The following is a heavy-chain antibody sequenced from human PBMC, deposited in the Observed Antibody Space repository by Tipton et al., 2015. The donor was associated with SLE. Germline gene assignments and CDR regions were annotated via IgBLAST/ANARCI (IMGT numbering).Heavy chain of an antibody. J-gene: IGHJ4*02. V-gene: IGHV4-34*01. CDR3: ARGAGYSSSWYWDY. D-gene: IGHD6-13*01. Sequence: LRLSCAVYGGSFSGYYWSWIRQPPGKGLEWIGEINHSGSTNYNPSLKSRVTISVDTSKNQFSLKLSSVTAADTAVYYCARGAGYSSSWYWDYWGQGTLVTVSS. CDR1: GGSFSGYY. CDR2: INHSGST.